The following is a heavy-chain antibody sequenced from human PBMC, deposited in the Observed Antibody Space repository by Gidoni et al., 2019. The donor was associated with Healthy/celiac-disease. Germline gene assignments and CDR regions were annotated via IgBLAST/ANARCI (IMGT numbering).Heavy chain of an antibody. V-gene: IGHV4-31*03. J-gene: IGHJ5*02. CDR3: ARVVGYGSGSRWFDP. CDR1: GGSISSGCYY. Sequence: QVQLQESGPGLVKPSQTLSLTCTVSGGSISSGCYYWSWIRQHPGKGLEWIGYIYYSGSTYYNPSLKSRVTISVDTSKNQFSLKLSSVTAADTAVYYCARVVGYGSGSRWFDPWGQGTLVTVSS. D-gene: IGHD3-10*01. CDR2: IYYSGST.